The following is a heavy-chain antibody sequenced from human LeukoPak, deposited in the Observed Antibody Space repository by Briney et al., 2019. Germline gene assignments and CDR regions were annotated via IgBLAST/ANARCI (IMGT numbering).Heavy chain of an antibody. CDR3: ARESGKFDY. CDR2: ISGDGVST. Sequence: PGGSLRLSCVASGLPIGDFAMHWVRQAPGQGLEWVSFISGDGVSTFFADSVKGRFSISRDNSKNSLFLEMSSLRTEDTAMYYCARESGKFDYWGQGTLVAVSS. V-gene: IGHV3-43*02. CDR1: GLPIGDFA. J-gene: IGHJ4*02.